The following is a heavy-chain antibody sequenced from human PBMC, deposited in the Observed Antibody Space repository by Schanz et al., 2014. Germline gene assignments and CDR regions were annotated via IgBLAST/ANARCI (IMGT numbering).Heavy chain of an antibody. CDR3: ARDRRYCSSGSYLTFDY. J-gene: IGHJ4*01. CDR2: IWYDGSNK. Sequence: VQLVESGGGLVKPGGSLRLSCAASGFIFSSYGLHWVRQAPGKGLEWVAFIWYDGSNKYYADSVKGRFTISRDNSKKALYLQMSTLRADDTAVYYCARDRRYCSSGSYLTFDYWGHGTLVTVSS. V-gene: IGHV3-30*02. D-gene: IGHD2-15*01. CDR1: GFIFSSYG.